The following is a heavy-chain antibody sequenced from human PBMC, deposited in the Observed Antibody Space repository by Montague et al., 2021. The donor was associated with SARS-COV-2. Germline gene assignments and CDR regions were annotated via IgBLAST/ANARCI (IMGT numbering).Heavy chain of an antibody. Sequence: PRLSCAASGFTFSSYAMHWVRQAPGKGLEWVAVISYDGSNKYYADSVKGRFTISRDNSKNTLYLQMNSLRAEDTAVYYCARVLGGYYGMDVWGQGTTVTVSS. CDR1: GFTFSSYA. V-gene: IGHV3-30-3*01. CDR2: ISYDGSNK. D-gene: IGHD2/OR15-2a*01. CDR3: ARVLGGYYGMDV. J-gene: IGHJ6*02.